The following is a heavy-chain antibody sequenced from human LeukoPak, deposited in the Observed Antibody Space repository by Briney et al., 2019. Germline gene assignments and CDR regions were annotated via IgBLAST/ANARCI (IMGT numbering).Heavy chain of an antibody. CDR1: GFTFSSYW. Sequence: GGSLRLSCAASGFTFSSYWMSWVRQAPGKGLEWVANIKKDGSEKYYVDSVKGRFTISRDNAKNSLYLQMNSLRAEDTAVYYCARSDIVVVVAAPPGFDYWGQGTLVTVSS. D-gene: IGHD2-15*01. CDR3: ARSDIVVVVAAPPGFDY. V-gene: IGHV3-7*01. CDR2: IKKDGSEK. J-gene: IGHJ4*02.